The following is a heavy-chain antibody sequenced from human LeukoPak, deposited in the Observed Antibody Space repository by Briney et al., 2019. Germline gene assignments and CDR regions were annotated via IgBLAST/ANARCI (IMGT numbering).Heavy chain of an antibody. V-gene: IGHV4-39*07. CDR1: GGSISSSSYY. CDR3: ARLYYYDSSGYFSEEGFDP. J-gene: IGHJ5*02. D-gene: IGHD3-22*01. CDR2: IYYSGRT. Sequence: SETLSLTCTVSGGSISSSSYYWGWIRQPPGKGLEWIGTIYYSGRTSYNPSLKSRVTISVDTSKNQFSLNLRSMTAADTAVYYCARLYYYDSSGYFSEEGFDPWGQGTLVTVSS.